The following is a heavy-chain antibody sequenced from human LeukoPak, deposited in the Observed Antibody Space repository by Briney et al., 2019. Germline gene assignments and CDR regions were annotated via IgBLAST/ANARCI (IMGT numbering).Heavy chain of an antibody. CDR3: ASFGNYGDPLNDY. D-gene: IGHD4-17*01. CDR2: IIPILGIA. CDR1: GGTFSSYA. Sequence: SMKVSCKASGGTFSSYAISWVRQAPGQGLEWMGRIIPILGIANYAQKFQGRVTITADKSTSTAYMELSSLRSEDTAVYYCASFGNYGDPLNDYWGQGTLVTVSS. V-gene: IGHV1-69*04. J-gene: IGHJ4*02.